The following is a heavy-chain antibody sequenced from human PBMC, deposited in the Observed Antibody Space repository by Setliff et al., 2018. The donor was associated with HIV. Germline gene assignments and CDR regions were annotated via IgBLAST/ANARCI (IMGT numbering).Heavy chain of an antibody. Sequence: ASVKVSCKASGYTFINYYIHWVRQAPGQGLEWMGRINPNSGGTDYAQKFLGRVTMTSDTSISTAYMELSRLRSDDTAVYYCARGSLLGYFDWLFPDWGQGTLVTVSS. CDR2: INPNSGGT. J-gene: IGHJ4*02. CDR1: GYTFINYY. V-gene: IGHV1-2*06. D-gene: IGHD3-9*01. CDR3: ARGSLLGYFDWLFPD.